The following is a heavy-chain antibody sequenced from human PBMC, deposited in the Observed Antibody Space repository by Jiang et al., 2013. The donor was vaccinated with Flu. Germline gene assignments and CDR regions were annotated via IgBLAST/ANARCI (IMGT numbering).Heavy chain of an antibody. V-gene: IGHV7-4-1*02. Sequence: NTNTGNPTYAQGFTGRFVFSLDTSVSTAYLQISSLKAEDTAVYYCARGSGYDSNWFDPWGQGTLVTVSS. J-gene: IGHJ5*02. CDR3: ARGSGYDSNWFDP. D-gene: IGHD5-12*01. CDR2: NTNTGNP.